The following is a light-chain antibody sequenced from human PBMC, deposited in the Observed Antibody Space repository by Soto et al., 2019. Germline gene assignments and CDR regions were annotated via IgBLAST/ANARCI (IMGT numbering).Light chain of an antibody. Sequence: DIQMTQSASCLSASVGDRVTITYRASQSISSYLNWYQQKPGKAPKLLIYAASSLQSGVPSRFSGSGSGTDFTLTISSLQPEDFATYYCQQSYSTPRTFGQGTKLEIK. CDR1: QSISSY. V-gene: IGKV1-39*01. CDR2: AAS. CDR3: QQSYSTPRT. J-gene: IGKJ2*01.